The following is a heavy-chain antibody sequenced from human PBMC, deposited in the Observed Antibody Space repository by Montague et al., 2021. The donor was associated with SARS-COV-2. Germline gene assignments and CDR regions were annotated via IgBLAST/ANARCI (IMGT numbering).Heavy chain of an antibody. CDR2: INHSGST. CDR1: GGSFSGYH. CDR3: ARGARQGYGFRLGSFDS. J-gene: IGHJ4*02. D-gene: IGHD3-10*01. V-gene: IGHV4-34*01. Sequence: SETLSLTCAVYGGSFSGYHWNWIRQPPGKGLEWIGEINHSGSTNYNPSLKSRVTMSVDTSKNQFSLKLSSVTAADTAVYYCARGARQGYGFRLGSFDSWGQGTLVTASS.